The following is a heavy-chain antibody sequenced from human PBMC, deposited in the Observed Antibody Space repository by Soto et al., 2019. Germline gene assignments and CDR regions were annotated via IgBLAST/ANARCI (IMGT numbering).Heavy chain of an antibody. D-gene: IGHD3-3*01. CDR1: GFTFSSYG. CDR3: ARDGKTYYDFWSGYYPDVDY. V-gene: IGHV3-33*01. J-gene: IGHJ4*02. Sequence: QVQLVESGGGVVQPGRSLRLSCEASGFTFSSYGMHWVRQAPGKGLEWVADIWYDGSNKYYADSVKGRFTISRDNYKNTVDLQKNSLRAEDTAVYYCARDGKTYYDFWSGYYPDVDYWGQGTLVTVSS. CDR2: IWYDGSNK.